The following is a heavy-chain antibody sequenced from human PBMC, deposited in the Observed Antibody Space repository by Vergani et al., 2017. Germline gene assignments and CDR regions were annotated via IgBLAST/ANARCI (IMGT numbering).Heavy chain of an antibody. J-gene: IGHJ5*02. D-gene: IGHD1-26*01. CDR3: AKXRPYSGSYPNWFDP. Sequence: VQLLQSEGAVVQLGGSLRLSCLAPGFTSGSYGIHWVRQAPGKGLEWVAFIRYDGSNKYYADSVKGRFTISRDNSKNTRYLQMNSLRAEDTAVYYCAKXRPYSGSYPNWFDPWGQGTLVTVSS. V-gene: IGHV3-30*02. CDR2: IRYDGSNK. CDR1: GFTSGSYG.